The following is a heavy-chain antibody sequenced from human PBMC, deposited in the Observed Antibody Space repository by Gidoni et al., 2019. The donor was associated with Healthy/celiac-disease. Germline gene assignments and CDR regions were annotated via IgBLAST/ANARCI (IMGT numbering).Heavy chain of an antibody. Sequence: QVQLVQSGAEVKKPGAAVKVYCKASGYTFTGNYMHWVRQAPGQGLEGMGWINPNSGGTNYAQKFQGRVTMTRDTSISTAYMELSRLRSDDTAVYYCARVQRYSSSPYDAFDIWGQGTMVTVSS. J-gene: IGHJ3*02. CDR1: GYTFTGNY. CDR2: INPNSGGT. D-gene: IGHD6-6*01. CDR3: ARVQRYSSSPYDAFDI. V-gene: IGHV1-2*02.